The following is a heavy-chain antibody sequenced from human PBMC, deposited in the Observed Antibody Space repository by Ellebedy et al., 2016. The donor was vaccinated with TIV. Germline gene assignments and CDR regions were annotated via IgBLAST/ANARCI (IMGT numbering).Heavy chain of an antibody. CDR2: IYPGGSDT. CDR1: GYRFTSYW. Sequence: GESLKISXQAFGYRFTSYWISWVRQMPGKGPEWMGIIYPGGSDTRYSPSFQGQVTISADTSISTAYLQWSSLKASDNAMYFCAVTRTKTAMDHFDYWGQGTLVTVSS. D-gene: IGHD5-18*01. V-gene: IGHV5-51*01. J-gene: IGHJ4*02. CDR3: AVTRTKTAMDHFDY.